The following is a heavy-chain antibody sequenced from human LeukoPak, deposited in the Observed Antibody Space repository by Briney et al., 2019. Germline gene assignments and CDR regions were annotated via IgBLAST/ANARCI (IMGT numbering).Heavy chain of an antibody. CDR1: GFSLSTTGVGVG. CDR3: AHTVRASAGLIDY. CDR2: IYWNDEK. J-gene: IGHJ4*02. Sequence: ASGPTLVNPTQTLTLTCTFSGFSLSTTGVGVGVGWIRQPPGKALEWLALIYWNDEKHYSPTLKTRLTITKDTSKNQVVLTMTNMNPLDTATYSCAHTVRASAGLIDYWGPGTLVTVSS. V-gene: IGHV2-5*01. D-gene: IGHD6-13*01.